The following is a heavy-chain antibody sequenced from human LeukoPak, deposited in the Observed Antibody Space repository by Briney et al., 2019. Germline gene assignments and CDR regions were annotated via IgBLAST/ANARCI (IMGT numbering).Heavy chain of an antibody. CDR3: ARRAQPGMVRGVIGAFDI. V-gene: IGHV4-31*03. CDR2: IYYSGST. Sequence: SETLSLTCTVSGGSISSGGYYWSWIRQHPGKGLEWIGYIYYSGSTHYNPSLKSRVTISVDTSKNQFSLKLSSVTAADTAVYYCARRAQPGMVRGVIGAFDIWGQGTMVTVSS. CDR1: GGSISSGGYY. D-gene: IGHD3-10*01. J-gene: IGHJ3*02.